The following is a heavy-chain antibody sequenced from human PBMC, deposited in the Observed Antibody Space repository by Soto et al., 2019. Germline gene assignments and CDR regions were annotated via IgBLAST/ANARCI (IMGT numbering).Heavy chain of an antibody. V-gene: IGHV3-15*01. CDR2: IKSKNVGGTT. D-gene: IGHD3-9*01. CDR3: ATFSLRYFDWFPPEYFDY. Sequence: PGGSLRLSCATSGFTFSDAWMTWVRQAPGKGLEWVGRIKSKNVGGTTDFAAPVKGRFTISRDDSKTTLYLQMNSLKTEDTAVFYFATFSLRYFDWFPPEYFDYWGQGALVTVSS. CDR1: GFTFSDAW. J-gene: IGHJ4*02.